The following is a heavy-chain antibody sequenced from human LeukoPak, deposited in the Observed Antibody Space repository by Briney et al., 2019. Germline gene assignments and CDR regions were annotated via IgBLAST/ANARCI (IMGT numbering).Heavy chain of an antibody. CDR2: ISSSSSTI. CDR3: ARDRALYRGSYFDY. V-gene: IGHV3-48*04. Sequence: GGSLRLSCAASGFTFSSYSMNWVRQAPGKGLEWVSYISSSSSTIYYADSVKGRFTISRDNAKNSLYLQMNSLRAEDTAVYYCARDRALYRGSYFDYWGQGTLVTVSS. CDR1: GFTFSSYS. J-gene: IGHJ4*02. D-gene: IGHD1-26*01.